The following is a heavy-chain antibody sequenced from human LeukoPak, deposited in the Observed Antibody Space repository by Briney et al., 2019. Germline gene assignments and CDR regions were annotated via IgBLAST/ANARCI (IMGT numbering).Heavy chain of an antibody. CDR2: INHSGST. V-gene: IGHV4-34*01. D-gene: IGHD3-22*01. CDR3: ASRYYDSGGYGMDV. CDR1: GGSFSGYY. Sequence: SETLSLTCAVYGGSFSGYYWSWIRQPPGKGLEWIGEINHSGSTNYNPSLKSRVTISVDTSKNQFSLKLSSVTAADTAVYYCASRYYDSGGYGMDVWGQGTTVTVSS. J-gene: IGHJ6*02.